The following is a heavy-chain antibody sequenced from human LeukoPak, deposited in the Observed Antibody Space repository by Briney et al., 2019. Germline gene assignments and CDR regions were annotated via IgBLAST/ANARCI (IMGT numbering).Heavy chain of an antibody. CDR2: IYYSGST. D-gene: IGHD1-26*01. CDR3: ARHAGGATGPYDWFDP. CDR1: GGSLSSSSYY. J-gene: IGHJ5*02. Sequence: SETLSLTCTVSGGSLSSSSYYWGWIRQPPGKGLEWVGSIYYSGSTYYNPSLKSPVTISVDTSKNQFSLKRSSVTAADTAVYYCARHAGGATGPYDWFDPWGQGTLVTVSS. V-gene: IGHV4-39*01.